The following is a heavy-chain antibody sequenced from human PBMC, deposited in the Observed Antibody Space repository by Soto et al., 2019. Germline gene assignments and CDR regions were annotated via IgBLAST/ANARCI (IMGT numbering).Heavy chain of an antibody. D-gene: IGHD2-15*01. CDR3: ARACSGGSRYWAAGY. J-gene: IGHJ4*02. V-gene: IGHV1-18*04. CDR2: ISAYNGNT. CDR1: GYTFTSYG. Sequence: ASVKVSCKASGYTFTSYGISWVRQTPGQGLEWMGWISAYNGNTNYAQKLQGRVTMTTDTSTSTAYMELRSLRSDDTAVYYCARACSGGSRYWAAGYWGQGTLVTVSS.